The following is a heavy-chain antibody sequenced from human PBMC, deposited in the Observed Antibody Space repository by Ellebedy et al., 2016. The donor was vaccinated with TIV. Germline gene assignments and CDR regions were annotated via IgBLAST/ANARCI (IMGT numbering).Heavy chain of an antibody. CDR1: GYTFTSYG. V-gene: IGHV1-18*01. Sequence: AASVKVSCKASGYTFTSYGISWVRQAPGQGLEWMGWISAYNGNTNYAQKFQGRVTMTRNTSITTAFMELSSLRSEDTAVYYCARGPFMITFGGVIMDVWGQGTTVTVSS. CDR3: ARGPFMITFGGVIMDV. CDR2: ISAYNGNT. J-gene: IGHJ6*02. D-gene: IGHD3-16*02.